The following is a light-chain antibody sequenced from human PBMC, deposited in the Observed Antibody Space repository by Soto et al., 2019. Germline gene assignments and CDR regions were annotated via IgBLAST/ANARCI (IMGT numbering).Light chain of an antibody. J-gene: IGKJ4*01. Sequence: EIVLTQSPGTLSLSPGERATLSCRASQSVSSNYLVWYQQKPGQAPRLLVFDASNRATGIPHRFSGSESGTDFTLTISRLEPEDFAVYYCQQYGSSPLTFGGGTKVEIK. CDR2: DAS. V-gene: IGKV3-20*01. CDR3: QQYGSSPLT. CDR1: QSVSSNY.